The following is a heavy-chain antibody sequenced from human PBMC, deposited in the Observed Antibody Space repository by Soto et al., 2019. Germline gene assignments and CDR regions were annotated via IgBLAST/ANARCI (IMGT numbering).Heavy chain of an antibody. V-gene: IGHV1-2*02. D-gene: IGHD3-9*01. CDR3: AREREILTDFDY. J-gene: IGHJ4*02. Sequence: ASVKVSCKXSGYTFTGYYMHWVRQAPGQGLEWMGWINPNSGGTNYAQKFQGRVTMTRDTSISTAYMELSRLRSDDTAVYYCAREREILTDFDYWGQGTLVTVSS. CDR1: GYTFTGYY. CDR2: INPNSGGT.